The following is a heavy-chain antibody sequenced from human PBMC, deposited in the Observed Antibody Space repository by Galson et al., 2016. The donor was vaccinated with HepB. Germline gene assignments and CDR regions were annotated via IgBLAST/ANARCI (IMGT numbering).Heavy chain of an antibody. CDR3: AKNVQSSGWYSIQYLEKFYYYAN. V-gene: IGHV3-30-3*02. CDR2: ISYDGSTN. Sequence: SLRLSCAASGFTFKKYAMYWVRQAPGKGLEWVAVISYDGSTNNYADSVRGRFTISRDNSKNRLYLQMNSLRPEDTATYYCAKNVQSSGWYSIQYLEKFYYYANWGQGALVTVSS. CDR1: GFTFKKYA. D-gene: IGHD6-19*01. J-gene: IGHJ4*02.